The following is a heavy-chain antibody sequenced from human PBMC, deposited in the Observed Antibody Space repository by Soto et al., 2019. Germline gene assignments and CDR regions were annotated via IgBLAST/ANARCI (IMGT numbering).Heavy chain of an antibody. J-gene: IGHJ3*02. CDR2: IPYIGTT. D-gene: IGHD2-2*01. Sequence: QVQLQESGPGLVKPSETLSLTCTVSGGPISTYYWSWIRQSPGKGLEWIGFIPYIGTTQYNPSFKSRVTISVETSKNQFSLSLTSVSAADTAVYYCARDAGYQLTGAFDIWGPGTMVAVAS. V-gene: IGHV4-59*01. CDR1: GGPISTYY. CDR3: ARDAGYQLTGAFDI.